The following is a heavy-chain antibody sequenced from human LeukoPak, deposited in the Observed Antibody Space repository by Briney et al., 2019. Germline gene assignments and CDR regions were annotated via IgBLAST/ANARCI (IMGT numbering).Heavy chain of an antibody. Sequence: PGRSLRLSCAASGFTFSSYGMSWVRQAPGKGLEWVSSISGTGGSTYYADSVKGRFTISRDNSKNTLYLQMNSLRAEDTAVYYCAKNSMIVVVSESLDYWGQGTLVTVSS. V-gene: IGHV3-23*01. J-gene: IGHJ4*02. D-gene: IGHD3-22*01. CDR1: GFTFSSYG. CDR3: AKNSMIVVVSESLDY. CDR2: ISGTGGST.